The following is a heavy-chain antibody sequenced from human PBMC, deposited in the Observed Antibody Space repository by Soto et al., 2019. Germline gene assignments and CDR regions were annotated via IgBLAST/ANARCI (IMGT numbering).Heavy chain of an antibody. Sequence: GASVKVASTASGYTLTISAMHWVRQAPGQRLEWMGWINAGNGNTKYSQKFQGRVTITRDTSASTAYMELSSLRSEDTAVYYCARDPAVVVAATHEGYYYYGMDVWGQGTTVTVSS. D-gene: IGHD2-15*01. CDR1: GYTLTISA. CDR2: INAGNGNT. J-gene: IGHJ6*02. V-gene: IGHV1-3*01. CDR3: ARDPAVVVAATHEGYYYYGMDV.